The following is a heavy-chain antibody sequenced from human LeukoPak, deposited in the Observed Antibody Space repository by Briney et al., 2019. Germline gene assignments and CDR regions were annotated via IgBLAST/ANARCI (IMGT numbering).Heavy chain of an antibody. CDR2: IKQDGSEE. Sequence: PGGSLRLSCAASGFTFSSYWMSWVRQAPGKGLEWVANIKQDGSEEYYVDSVKGRFTISRDNAKNSLYLQMNSLRAEDTAVYYCARVADCSGGSCYSGVVYFDYWGQGTLVTVSS. CDR3: ARVADCSGGSCYSGVVYFDY. CDR1: GFTFSSYW. J-gene: IGHJ4*02. D-gene: IGHD2-15*01. V-gene: IGHV3-7*01.